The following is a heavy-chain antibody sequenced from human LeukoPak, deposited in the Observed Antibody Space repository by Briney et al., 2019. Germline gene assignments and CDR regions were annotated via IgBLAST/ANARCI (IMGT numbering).Heavy chain of an antibody. V-gene: IGHV4-59*08. CDR3: ARSLQDILTGYYRDYYFDY. CDR1: DGSFSNYY. Sequence: PSETLSLTCAVSDGSFSNYYWSWIRQSPGKGLEWIGFIYYNGITNYNPSLKSRDTISLDTSKNQFPLRLSSVTAADTAVYYCARSLQDILTGYYRDYYFDYWGQGTLVTVSS. D-gene: IGHD3-9*01. J-gene: IGHJ4*02. CDR2: IYYNGIT.